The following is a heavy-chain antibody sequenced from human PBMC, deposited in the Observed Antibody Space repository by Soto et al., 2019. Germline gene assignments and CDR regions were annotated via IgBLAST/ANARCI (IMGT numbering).Heavy chain of an antibody. CDR3: AADDMTTFI. CDR1: GFTFPSSA. CDR2: IVVGSGNT. Sequence: SVKVSCKASGFTFPSSAVQWVRQARGQRLEWIGWIVVGSGNTNSAQKFQERLTFTRDVSTSTVYMELSSLKSEDTAVYYCAADDMTTFIWGQGTLVTVSS. D-gene: IGHD1-1*01. V-gene: IGHV1-58*01. J-gene: IGHJ4*02.